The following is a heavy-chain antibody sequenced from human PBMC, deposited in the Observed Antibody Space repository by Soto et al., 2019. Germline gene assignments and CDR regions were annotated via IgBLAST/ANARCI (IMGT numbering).Heavy chain of an antibody. CDR2: ISGSGDST. J-gene: IGHJ4*02. CDR1: GFTFSSYA. CDR3: ARESSGRN. V-gene: IGHV3-23*01. Sequence: VQLLDSGGGLVQPGGSLRLSCAASGFTFSSYAMSWVRQAPGRGLEWVSGISGSGDSTYYADSVKGRFAISRDNSKNTLYLQMNSLRVEDTAVYYCARESSGRNWGQGTLVTVSS. D-gene: IGHD3-22*01.